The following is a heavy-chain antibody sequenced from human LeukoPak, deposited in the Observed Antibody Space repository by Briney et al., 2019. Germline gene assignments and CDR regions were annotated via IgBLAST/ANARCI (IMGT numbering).Heavy chain of an antibody. J-gene: IGHJ4*02. Sequence: SETLSLTCTVSGASISSSSYYWGWIRQPPGKGLEWIGSIYYSGSTYYNPSLKSRVTISVDTSKNQFSLKLSSVTAADTAVYYYARQARPYYDFWSGQPFDYWGQRTLVTVSS. CDR3: ARQARPYYDFWSGQPFDY. D-gene: IGHD3-3*01. CDR1: GASISSSSYY. V-gene: IGHV4-39*01. CDR2: IYYSGST.